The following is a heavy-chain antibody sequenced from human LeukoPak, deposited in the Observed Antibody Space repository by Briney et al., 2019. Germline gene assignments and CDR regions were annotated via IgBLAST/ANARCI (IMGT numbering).Heavy chain of an antibody. D-gene: IGHD2-15*01. CDR2: INTNTGNP. CDR1: GYTFTSYA. V-gene: IGHV7-4-1*02. Sequence: GASVKVSCKASGYTFTSYAMNWVRQAPGQGLEWMGWINTNTGNPTYAQGFTGRFVFSLDTSVSTAYLQISSLKAEDTAVYYCARGGYCSGGSCYEVAYYYYGMDVWGQGTTVTVSS. CDR3: ARGGYCSGGSCYEVAYYYYGMDV. J-gene: IGHJ6*02.